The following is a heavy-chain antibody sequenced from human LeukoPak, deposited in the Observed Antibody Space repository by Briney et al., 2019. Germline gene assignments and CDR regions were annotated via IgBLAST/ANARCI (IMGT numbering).Heavy chain of an antibody. CDR2: INPNSGGT. V-gene: IGHV1-2*02. CDR1: GYTFTGYY. CDR3: ASYSSGYNNAFDI. Sequence: ASVKVSCKASGYTFTGYYLHWVRQAPGQGLEWMGRINPNSGGTNYAQQFKGRVTMTRDTSISTAYMELSRLRSDDTAIYYCASYSSGYNNAFDIWGQGTMVTVSS. D-gene: IGHD3-22*01. J-gene: IGHJ3*02.